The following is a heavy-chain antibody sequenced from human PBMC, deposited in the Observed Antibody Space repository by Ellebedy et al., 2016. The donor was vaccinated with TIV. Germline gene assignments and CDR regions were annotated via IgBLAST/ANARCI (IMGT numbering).Heavy chain of an antibody. CDR3: ASWVESGGMDV. J-gene: IGHJ6*02. D-gene: IGHD3-3*01. CDR2: IIPIFGTA. CDR1: GGTFSSYA. Sequence: SVKVSXXASGGTFSSYAISWVRQAPGQGLEWMGGIIPIFGTANYAQKFQGRVTITADESTSTAYMELSSLRSEETAVYYCASWVESGGMDVWGQGTTVTVSS. V-gene: IGHV1-69*13.